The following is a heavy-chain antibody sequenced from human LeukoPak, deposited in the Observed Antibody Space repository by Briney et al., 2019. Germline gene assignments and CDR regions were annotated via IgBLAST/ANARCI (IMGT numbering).Heavy chain of an antibody. CDR1: GYTFTGYY. Sequence: ASVKVSCKASGYTFTGYYMHWVRQAPGQGLEWMGWINPNSGGTNYAQKFQGRVTMTRDTSISTAYMELSSLRSEDTAVYYCASTMIVGNAFDIWGQGTMVTVSS. J-gene: IGHJ3*02. CDR3: ASTMIVGNAFDI. CDR2: INPNSGGT. D-gene: IGHD3-22*01. V-gene: IGHV1-2*02.